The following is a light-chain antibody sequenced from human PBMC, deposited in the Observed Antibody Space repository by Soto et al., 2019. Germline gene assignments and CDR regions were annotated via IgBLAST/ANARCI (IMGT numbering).Light chain of an antibody. J-gene: IGKJ1*01. V-gene: IGKV1-5*03. CDR1: QSINTW. Sequence: LQMTQSPSTLSASVGDRVTITCRASQSINTWLAWYQQKPGKAPKLLIYKASSLESGVPSRFSGSGSGTEFTLTISSLQPDDFATYYCQQYNSYWTFGQGTKVDIK. CDR3: QQYNSYWT. CDR2: KAS.